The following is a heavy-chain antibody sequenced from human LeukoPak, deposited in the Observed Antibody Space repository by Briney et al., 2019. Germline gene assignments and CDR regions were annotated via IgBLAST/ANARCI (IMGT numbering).Heavy chain of an antibody. D-gene: IGHD3-3*01. CDR2: IYSGGST. CDR3: AKDGDYDFWSGYSYYFDY. J-gene: IGHJ4*02. CDR1: GFTVNSNY. V-gene: IGHV3-66*01. Sequence: GGSLRLSCAASGFTVNSNYMSWVRQAPGKGLEWVSVIYSGGSTYYADSVKGRFTISRDNSKNTLYLQMNSLRAEDTAVYYCAKDGDYDFWSGYSYYFDYWGQGTLVTVSS.